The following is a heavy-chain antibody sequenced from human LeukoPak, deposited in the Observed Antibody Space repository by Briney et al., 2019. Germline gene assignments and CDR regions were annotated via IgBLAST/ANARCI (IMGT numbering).Heavy chain of an antibody. J-gene: IGHJ4*02. Sequence: SETLSLTCTVSGGSISNSYDYWGWIRQPPGKGLEWIGTIYYSGSTSYNPSLKSRVTISVDTSKNQFSLKLSSVTAADTAMYYCARQSTIFGVVIPNWGQGTLVTVSS. CDR1: GGSISNSYDY. CDR3: ARQSTIFGVVIPN. V-gene: IGHV4-39*01. D-gene: IGHD3-3*01. CDR2: IYYSGST.